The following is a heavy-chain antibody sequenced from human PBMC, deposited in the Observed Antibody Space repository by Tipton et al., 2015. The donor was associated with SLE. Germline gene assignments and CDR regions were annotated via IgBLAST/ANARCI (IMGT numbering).Heavy chain of an antibody. CDR2: IYSSGSI. J-gene: IGHJ6*02. V-gene: IGHV4-4*07. CDR1: GVSISNFY. CDR3: ARGGCSGGSGGSCYPYYYGMDV. D-gene: IGHD2-15*01. Sequence: TLSLTCTVSGVSISNFYWSWIRQPAGKGLEWIGRIYSSGSINYNPSLKSRVTMSVDTSQNQFSLKLSSVTAADTALYYCARGGCSGGSGGSCYPYYYGMDVWGQGTTVTVSS.